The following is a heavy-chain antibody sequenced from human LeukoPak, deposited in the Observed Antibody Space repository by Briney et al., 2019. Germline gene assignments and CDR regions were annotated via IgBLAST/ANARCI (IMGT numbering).Heavy chain of an antibody. D-gene: IGHD3-10*01. Sequence: PSETLSPTCTVSGGSISSGDYYWSWIRQPPGKGLEWIGYIYYNGSTYYNPSLKSRVTISVDTSKNQFSLKLSSVTAADTAVYYCARTSLGGAWFDPWGQGTLVTVSS. J-gene: IGHJ5*02. CDR3: ARTSLGGAWFDP. V-gene: IGHV4-30-4*08. CDR1: GGSISSGDYY. CDR2: IYYNGST.